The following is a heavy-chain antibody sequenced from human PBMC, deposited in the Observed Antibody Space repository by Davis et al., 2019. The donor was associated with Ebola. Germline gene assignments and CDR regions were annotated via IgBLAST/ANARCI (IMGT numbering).Heavy chain of an antibody. CDR2: IYPGDSDA. CDR1: GYSFTTYW. J-gene: IGHJ4*02. D-gene: IGHD3-22*01. Sequence: GESLKISCKGSGYSFTTYWIGWVRQMPGKGLEWTGIIYPGDSDARYSPSFQGQVTISVDRSISTAYLQWSSLKASDTAMYYCAKQESLYGSSDYWGQGTLVTVSS. V-gene: IGHV5-51*01. CDR3: AKQESLYGSSDY.